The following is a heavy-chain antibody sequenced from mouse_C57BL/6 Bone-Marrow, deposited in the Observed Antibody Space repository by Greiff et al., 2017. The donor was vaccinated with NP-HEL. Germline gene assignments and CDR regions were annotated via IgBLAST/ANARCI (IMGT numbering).Heavy chain of an antibody. CDR1: GYSFTDYN. V-gene: IGHV1-39*01. CDR2: INPNYGTT. Sequence: EVHLVESGPELVKPGASVKISCKASGYSFTDYNMNWVKQSNGKSLEWIGVINPNYGTTSYNQKFKGKATLTVDQSSSTAYMQLHILTSEDSAVYYCASGVYYDYDKDYAMDYWGQGTSVTVSS. D-gene: IGHD2-4*01. J-gene: IGHJ4*01. CDR3: ASGVYYDYDKDYAMDY.